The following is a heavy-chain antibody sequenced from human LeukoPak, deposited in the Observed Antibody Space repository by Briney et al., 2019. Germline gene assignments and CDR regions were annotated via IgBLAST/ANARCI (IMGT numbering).Heavy chain of an antibody. CDR1: GFTFSSYA. D-gene: IGHD3-22*01. CDR3: AKDRDYYDSSGLLDY. J-gene: IGHJ4*02. V-gene: IGHV3-23*01. Sequence: GGSLRLSGAASGFTFSSYAMSWVRQAPGKGLEWVSAISGSGGSTYYADSVKGRFTISRDNSKNTLYLQMNSLRAEDTAVYYCAKDRDYYDSSGLLDYWGQGTLVTVSS. CDR2: ISGSGGST.